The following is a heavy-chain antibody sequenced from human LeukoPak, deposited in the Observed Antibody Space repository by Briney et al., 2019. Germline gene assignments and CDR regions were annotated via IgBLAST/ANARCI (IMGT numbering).Heavy chain of an antibody. CDR2: INHSGST. V-gene: IGHV4-34*01. J-gene: IGHJ4*02. Sequence: PSETLSLTCAVYGGSFSGHYWTWIRQPPGKGLEWIGEINHSGSTNYNPSLKSRVTISVDTSKNQFSLKLSSVTAADTAVYYCARGRYGGPYYFDHWGQGTLVTVSS. D-gene: IGHD4-23*01. CDR3: ARGRYGGPYYFDH. CDR1: GGSFSGHY.